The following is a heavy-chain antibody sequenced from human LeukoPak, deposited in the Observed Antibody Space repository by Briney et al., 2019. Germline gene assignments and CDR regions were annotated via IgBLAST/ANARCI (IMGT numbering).Heavy chain of an antibody. CDR2: IKQDGSEK. J-gene: IGHJ4*02. CDR3: ARHYDFWSGYYGLDY. V-gene: IGHV3-7*01. CDR1: GFTFSSYW. Sequence: WGSLRLSCAASGFTFSSYWMSWVRQAPGKGLEWVANIKQDGSEKYYVDSVKGRFTISRDNAKNSLYLQMNSLRAEDTAVYYCARHYDFWSGYYGLDYWGQGTLVTVSS. D-gene: IGHD3-3*01.